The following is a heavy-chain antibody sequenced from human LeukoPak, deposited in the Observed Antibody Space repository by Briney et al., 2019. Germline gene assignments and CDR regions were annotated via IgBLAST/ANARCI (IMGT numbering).Heavy chain of an antibody. V-gene: IGHV3-21*01. D-gene: IGHD6-13*01. CDR3: ARQKLLAAAGTRNWFDP. CDR2: ISSSSSYI. CDR1: GFTFSSYS. J-gene: IGHJ5*02. Sequence: GGSLRLSCAASGFTFSSYSVNWVRQAPGKGLEWVSSISSSSSYIYYADSVKGRFTISRDNAKNSLYLQMNSLRAEDTAVYYCARQKLLAAAGTRNWFDPWGQGTLVTVSS.